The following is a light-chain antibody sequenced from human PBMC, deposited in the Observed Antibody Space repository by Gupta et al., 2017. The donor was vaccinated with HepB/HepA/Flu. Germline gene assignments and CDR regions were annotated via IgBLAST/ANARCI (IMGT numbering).Light chain of an antibody. J-gene: IGLJ2*01. V-gene: IGLV1-40*01. Sequence: QSVLTQPPSVSGAPGQTVTISCPGSSSNIGADYDVHWYQQLPGTAPKLLIYGNKNRASGFPDRFSGSKSGTSASLAITGLQAEDEADYYCQSYDNSLSGVVFGGGTKVTVL. CDR2: GNK. CDR1: SSNIGADYD. CDR3: QSYDNSLSGVV.